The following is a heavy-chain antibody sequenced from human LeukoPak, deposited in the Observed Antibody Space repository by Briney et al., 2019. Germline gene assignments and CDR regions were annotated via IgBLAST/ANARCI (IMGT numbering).Heavy chain of an antibody. V-gene: IGHV4-4*07. J-gene: IGHJ4*02. D-gene: IGHD2-21*01. CDR1: GGSISSYY. Sequence: SETLSLTCTVSGGSISSYYWSWIRQPAGKGLEWIGSIYYSGSTYYNPSLKSRVTISVDTSKNQFSLKLSSVTAVDTAVYYCARVIGISAVGYWGQGTLVTVSS. CDR2: IYYSGST. CDR3: ARVIGISAVGY.